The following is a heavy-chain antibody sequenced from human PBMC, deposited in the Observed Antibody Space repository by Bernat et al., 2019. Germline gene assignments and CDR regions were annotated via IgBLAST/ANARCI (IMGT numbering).Heavy chain of an antibody. CDR1: GFTFSSYG. J-gene: IGHJ4*02. D-gene: IGHD6-19*01. CDR3: TKPPGMAKAANMFDS. V-gene: IGHV3-30*18. Sequence: QVQLVESGGGVVQPGRSLRLSCAASGFTFSSYGMHWVRQAPGKGLEWVAVISYDGSNKYYADAVKGRFTVSRDNSKNTLYLQMNSLGPEDTAVYYCTKPPGMAKAANMFDSWGQGTLVTVSS. CDR2: ISYDGSNK.